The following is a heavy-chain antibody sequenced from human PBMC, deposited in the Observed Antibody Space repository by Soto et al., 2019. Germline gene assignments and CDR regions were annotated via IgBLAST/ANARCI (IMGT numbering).Heavy chain of an antibody. J-gene: IGHJ4*02. CDR3: SRMEGG. CDR2: SRNEAKSYST. Sequence: EEQLVESGGGLVQPGGSLTLSCAASGFTFSEHYMEWVRQAPGKGLEWVARSRNEAKSYSTDYAASVKGRFTVSRDLSMKSLYLQMNNLNSEDTAVYYCSRMEGGWGQGTLVTVSS. CDR1: GFTFSEHY. D-gene: IGHD1-26*01. V-gene: IGHV3-72*01.